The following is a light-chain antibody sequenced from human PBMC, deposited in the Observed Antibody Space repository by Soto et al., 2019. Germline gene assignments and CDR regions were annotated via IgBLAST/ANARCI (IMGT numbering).Light chain of an antibody. CDR3: QQYGTPRSVT. Sequence: EIVLTQSPGARTLSPGGGATLSCRASQSVSNNYLAWYQQKPGQAPRLLIYGASNRATGIPDRFSGSGFGTDFTLTISKVEPEDFAAYYCQQYGTPRSVTFGQGTRLEIK. V-gene: IGKV3-20*01. CDR2: GAS. CDR1: QSVSNNY. J-gene: IGKJ5*01.